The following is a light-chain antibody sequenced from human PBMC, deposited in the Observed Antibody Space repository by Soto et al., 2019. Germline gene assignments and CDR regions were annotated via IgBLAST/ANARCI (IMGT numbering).Light chain of an antibody. CDR2: AAS. Sequence: DIQMTQSPSSVSASVADRVTSTCRANQRITSWLAWYQQKPGKAPKLLIYAASILQSGVPSRFSGSGSGTDFTLTISSLQPEDFATYYCQQANNFPLTFGGGTKVEIK. V-gene: IGKV1D-12*01. CDR1: QRITSW. CDR3: QQANNFPLT. J-gene: IGKJ4*01.